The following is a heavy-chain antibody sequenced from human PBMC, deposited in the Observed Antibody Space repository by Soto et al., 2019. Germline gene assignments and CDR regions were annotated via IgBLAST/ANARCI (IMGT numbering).Heavy chain of an antibody. J-gene: IGHJ4*02. CDR1: GYTFTSYG. D-gene: IGHD3-10*01. V-gene: IGHV1-18*01. Sequence: QVQLVQSGAEVKKPGASVKVSCKASGYTFTSYGISWVRQAPGQGLEWMGWISGYNGNTNYAQRLQGRVTMTTDTSTNIAYMELRSLRSDDTAVYYCARDRLWFGESPPRGDWGQGTLVTVSS. CDR2: ISGYNGNT. CDR3: ARDRLWFGESPPRGD.